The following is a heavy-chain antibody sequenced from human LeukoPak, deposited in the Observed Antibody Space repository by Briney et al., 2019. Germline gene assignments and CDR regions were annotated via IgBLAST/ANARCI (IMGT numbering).Heavy chain of an antibody. CDR2: INWNGGST. D-gene: IGHD2-21*01. V-gene: IGHV3-20*04. CDR1: GFTFDDYG. CDR3: ARDKVVVIHDY. Sequence: GGSLKLSCAASGFTFDDYGMSWVRQTPGKGLEWVSGINWNGGSTGYADSVKGRFTISRDNAKNSLYLQMNSLRAEDTALYYCARDKVVVIHDYWGQGTLVTVSS. J-gene: IGHJ4*02.